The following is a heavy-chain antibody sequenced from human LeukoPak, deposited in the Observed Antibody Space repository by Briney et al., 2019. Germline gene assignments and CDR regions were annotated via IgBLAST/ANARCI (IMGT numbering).Heavy chain of an antibody. J-gene: IGHJ4*02. Sequence: SETLSLTCTVSGGSISSSSYYWGWIRQPPGKGLEWIGSIYYSGSTYYNPSLKSRVTISVDTSKNQFSLKLSSVTAADTAVYYCARHKYYYDSSGYYHVPSPFDYWGQGTLVTVSP. CDR2: IYYSGST. D-gene: IGHD3-22*01. V-gene: IGHV4-39*01. CDR1: GGSISSSSYY. CDR3: ARHKYYYDSSGYYHVPSPFDY.